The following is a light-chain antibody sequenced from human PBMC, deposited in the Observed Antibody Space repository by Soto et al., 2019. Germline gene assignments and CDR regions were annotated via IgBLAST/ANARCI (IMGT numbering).Light chain of an antibody. CDR3: QQYGGSPPWT. V-gene: IGKV3-20*01. Sequence: IVLAQSPATLSLSPGERATISCRASHSVANNYLAWYQQKHGQAPRLIIFAASSRATGVPPRFSASGSGTDFTLTISRLQPEDFAVYFCQQYGGSPPWTFGHGTKVDI. J-gene: IGKJ1*01. CDR2: AAS. CDR1: HSVANNY.